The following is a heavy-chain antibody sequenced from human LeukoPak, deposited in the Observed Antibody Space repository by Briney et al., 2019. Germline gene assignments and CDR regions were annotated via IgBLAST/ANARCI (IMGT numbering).Heavy chain of an antibody. CDR2: IIPILGIA. J-gene: IGHJ5*02. D-gene: IGHD5-24*01. V-gene: IGHV1-69*04. CDR1: GGTFSSYA. Sequence: SVRVSCKASGGTFSSYAISWVRQAPGQGLEWMGRIIPILGIANYAQKFQGRVTITADKSTSTAYMELSSLRSEDTAVYYCARVGEMATANWFDPWGQGTLVTVSS. CDR3: ARVGEMATANWFDP.